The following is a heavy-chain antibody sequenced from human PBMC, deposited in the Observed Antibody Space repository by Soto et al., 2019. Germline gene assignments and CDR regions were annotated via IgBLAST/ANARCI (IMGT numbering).Heavy chain of an antibody. J-gene: IGHJ5*02. V-gene: IGHV4-31*03. Sequence: QVQLQESGPGLVKPSQTLSLTCTVSGGSISSGGYYWSWIRQHPGKGLEWIGYIYYSWSTHYNPSLRSRVTVSVDTCKNQFCVPLSAVTAAGTDVYYGAIALTTVTLFDPWGQGTLVTVSS. CDR3: AIALTTVTLFDP. CDR2: IYYSWST. CDR1: GGSISSGGYY. D-gene: IGHD4-17*01.